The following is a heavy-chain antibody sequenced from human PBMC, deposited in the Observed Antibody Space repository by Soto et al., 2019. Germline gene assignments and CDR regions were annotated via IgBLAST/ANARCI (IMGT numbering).Heavy chain of an antibody. V-gene: IGHV1-69*06. CDR3: ARDNPRIEYYYYGMDV. CDR2: IIPIFGTA. Sequence: GPPVKVSCKASGGTFSSYAISWVRQAPGQGLEWMGGIIPIFGTANYAQKFQGRVTITADKSTSTAYMELSSLRSEDTAVYYCARDNPRIEYYYYGMDVWGQGTTVTVSS. J-gene: IGHJ6*02. CDR1: GGTFSSYA.